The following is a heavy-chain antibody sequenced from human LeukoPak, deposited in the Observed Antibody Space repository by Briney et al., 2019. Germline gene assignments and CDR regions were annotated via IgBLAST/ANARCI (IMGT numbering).Heavy chain of an antibody. Sequence: NTSETLSLTCAVYGGSFSGYYWSWIRQPPGKGLEWIGEINHSGSTNYNPSLKSRVTISVDTSKNQFSLKLSSVTAADTAVYYCARGGRLWSGYYRCWFDPWGQGTLVTVSS. CDR1: GGSFSGYY. V-gene: IGHV4-34*01. CDR2: INHSGST. CDR3: ARGGRLWSGYYRCWFDP. D-gene: IGHD3-3*01. J-gene: IGHJ5*02.